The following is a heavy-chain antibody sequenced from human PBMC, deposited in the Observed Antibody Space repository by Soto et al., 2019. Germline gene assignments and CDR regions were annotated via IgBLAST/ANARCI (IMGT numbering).Heavy chain of an antibody. CDR3: ATRDGYNYGIAYYYYGMDV. CDR2: IIPIFGTA. D-gene: IGHD5-12*01. Sequence: ASVKVSCKASGGTFSSYAISWVRQAPGQGLEWMGGIIPIFGTANYAQKFQGRVTITADESTSTAYMELSSLRSEDTAVYYCATRDGYNYGIAYYYYGMDVWGQGTTVTVSS. J-gene: IGHJ6*02. CDR1: GGTFSSYA. V-gene: IGHV1-69*13.